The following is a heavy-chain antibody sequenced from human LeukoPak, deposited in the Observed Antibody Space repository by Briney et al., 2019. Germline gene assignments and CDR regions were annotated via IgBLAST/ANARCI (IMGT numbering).Heavy chain of an antibody. CDR3: ARDLPYGSGSQLNTNDY. V-gene: IGHV1-69*06. CDR2: IIPIFGTA. J-gene: IGHJ4*02. Sequence: SVKVSCKASGYTFTGYYMHWVRQAPGQGLEWMGGIIPIFGTANYAQKFQGRVTITADKSTSTAYMELSSLRSEDTAVYYCARDLPYGSGSQLNTNDYWGQGTLVTVSS. CDR1: GYTFTGYY. D-gene: IGHD3-10*01.